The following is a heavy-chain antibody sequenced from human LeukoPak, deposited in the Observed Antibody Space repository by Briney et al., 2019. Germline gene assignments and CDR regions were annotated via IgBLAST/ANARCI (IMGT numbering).Heavy chain of an antibody. CDR2: ISYGGGTK. CDR1: GFSFSDYY. V-gene: IGHV3-11*04. D-gene: IGHD6-19*01. CDR3: ARDQWLDY. Sequence: PGGSLRLSCAASGFSFSDYYINWIRQAPGKGLEWVSYISYGGGTKHYADSVKGRFTVSRDNAKNSLYLQMDSLRAEDTAVYYCARDQWLDYWGQGTLVTVSS. J-gene: IGHJ4*02.